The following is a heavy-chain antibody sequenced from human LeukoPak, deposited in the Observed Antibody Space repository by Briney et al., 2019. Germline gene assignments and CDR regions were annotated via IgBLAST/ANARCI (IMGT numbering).Heavy chain of an antibody. CDR3: ARGDYCSGGSCYLAFDY. D-gene: IGHD2-15*01. J-gene: IGHJ4*02. V-gene: IGHV1-18*01. CDR2: ISAYNGNT. Sequence: VKVSCKASGYTFTSYGISWVRQAPGQGLEWMGWISAYNGNTNYAQKLQGRVTMTTDTSTSTAYMELRSLRSDDTAVYYCARGDYCSGGSCYLAFDYWGQGTLVTVSS. CDR1: GYTFTSYG.